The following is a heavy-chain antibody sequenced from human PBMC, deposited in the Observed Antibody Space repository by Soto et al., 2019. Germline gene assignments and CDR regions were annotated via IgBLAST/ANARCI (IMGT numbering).Heavy chain of an antibody. CDR1: RWTFRRYS. J-gene: IGHJ6*02. CDR2: ISSSSSYT. CDR3: ARAVAATRYYYYGLDV. V-gene: IGHV3-21*01. D-gene: IGHD2-15*01. Sequence: GALRLSFAACRWTFRRYSWNWVGQAPGKGLEWVSSISSSSSYTYYADSVKGRFTISRDNAKNSLYLQMNSLRAEDTAVYYCARAVAATRYYYYGLDVWGQGTTVTVS.